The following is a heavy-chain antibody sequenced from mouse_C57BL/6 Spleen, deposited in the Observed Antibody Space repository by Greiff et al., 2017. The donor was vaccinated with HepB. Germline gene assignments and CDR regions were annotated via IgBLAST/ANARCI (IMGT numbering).Heavy chain of an antibody. Sequence: QVQLQQPGAELVRPGSSVTLSCKASGYTFTSYWMDWVKQRPGQGLEWIGNIYPSDSETHYNQKFKDKATLTVDKSSSTAYMQLSSLTSEDSAVYYCARGDYYGSCYDYWGQGTTLTVSS. J-gene: IGHJ2*01. CDR1: GYTFTSYW. CDR2: IYPSDSET. D-gene: IGHD1-1*01. CDR3: ARGDYYGSCYDY. V-gene: IGHV1-61*01.